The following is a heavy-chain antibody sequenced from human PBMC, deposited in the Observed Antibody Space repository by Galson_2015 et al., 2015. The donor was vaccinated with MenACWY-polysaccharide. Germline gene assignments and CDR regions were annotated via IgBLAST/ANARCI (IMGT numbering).Heavy chain of an antibody. J-gene: IGHJ4*02. Sequence: SLRLSCAASGFTFSTYAMHWVRQAPGKGLEWMATISSSGDDKYYADSVKGRFTISRDNSNNTLYLEMSSLRAGDTAVYYCVRNGATGSSSCDFASWGPGTLGTVSS. CDR2: ISSSGDDK. CDR1: GFTFSTYA. CDR3: VRNGATGSSSCDFAS. V-gene: IGHV3-30*03. D-gene: IGHD1-26*01.